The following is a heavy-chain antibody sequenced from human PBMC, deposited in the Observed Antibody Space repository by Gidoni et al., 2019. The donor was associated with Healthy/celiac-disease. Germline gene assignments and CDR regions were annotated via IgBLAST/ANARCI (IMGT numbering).Heavy chain of an antibody. CDR1: GGSISSSSYY. CDR2: IYFSGST. J-gene: IGHJ5*02. V-gene: IGHV4-39*01. CDR3: ASSGNNWFDP. Sequence: QLQLQESGPGLVQPSETLSLTCTVSGGSISSSSYYWGWIRQPPGKGLEWIGSIYFSGSTYYNPSLKSRVTISVDTSKNQFSLKLSSVTAADTAVYYCASSGNNWFDPWGQGTLVTVSS. D-gene: IGHD6-25*01.